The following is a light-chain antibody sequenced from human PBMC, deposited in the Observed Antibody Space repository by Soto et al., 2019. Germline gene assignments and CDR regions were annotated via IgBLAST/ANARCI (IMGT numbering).Light chain of an antibody. V-gene: IGLV2-14*01. CDR3: SSYTTTSTT. Sequence: QSALTQPASVSGSLGQSITISCTGTISDIGSYHYVSWYQHHPGKAPKLIIYEVTNRPSGASNRFSGSKSGNTASLTISGLQAEDEADYYCSSYTTTSTTFGGGTKLTVL. CDR2: EVT. J-gene: IGLJ3*02. CDR1: ISDIGSYHY.